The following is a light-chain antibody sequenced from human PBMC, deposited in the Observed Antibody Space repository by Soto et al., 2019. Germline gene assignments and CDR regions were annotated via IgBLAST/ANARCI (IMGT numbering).Light chain of an antibody. Sequence: QSALTQPPSASGSPGQSVTISCTGTSSDVGGYNYVSWYQQHPGKAPKLMIYEVSKRPSGVPDRFSGSKSGNTASLTVSGLQAEDEADYYCSSYAGSNLWVFGGGTQLTVL. CDR1: SSDVGGYNY. V-gene: IGLV2-8*01. CDR3: SSYAGSNLWV. CDR2: EVS. J-gene: IGLJ3*02.